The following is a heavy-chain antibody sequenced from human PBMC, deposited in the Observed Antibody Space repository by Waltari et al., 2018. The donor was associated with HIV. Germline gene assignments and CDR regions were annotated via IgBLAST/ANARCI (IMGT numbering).Heavy chain of an antibody. J-gene: IGHJ4*02. Sequence: VQLVDQGGGVVQYWRSRICSCAASGFSFKNKGLHWVRQAPGKGLEWVAVIWYDGSNKYYADSVKGRFTISRDNSKNRLYLQMNSLRAEDTAVYYCARDRGGSSSLVLDSWGQGTLVTVSS. CDR3: ARDRGGSSSLVLDS. V-gene: IGHV3-33*01. CDR1: GFSFKNKG. CDR2: IWYDGSNK. D-gene: IGHD6-6*01.